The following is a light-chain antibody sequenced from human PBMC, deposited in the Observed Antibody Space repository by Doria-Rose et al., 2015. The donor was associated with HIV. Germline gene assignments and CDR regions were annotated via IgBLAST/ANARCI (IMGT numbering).Light chain of an antibody. J-gene: IGKJ1*01. CDR2: AAS. V-gene: IGKV1-27*01. Sequence: QSPSSLSASVGDRVTITCRASQGISNSLAWYQQKPGKVPKLLICAASTLRSGVPSRFSGSGSGTDFTLAISSLQPEDVATYYCQKYDRATWTFGQGTKVEI. CDR1: QGISNS. CDR3: QKYDRATWT.